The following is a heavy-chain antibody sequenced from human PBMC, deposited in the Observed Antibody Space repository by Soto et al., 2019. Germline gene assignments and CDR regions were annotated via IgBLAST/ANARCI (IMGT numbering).Heavy chain of an antibody. V-gene: IGHV1-69*08. Sequence: QVQLVQSGAEVKKPGSSVKVSCKASGGTFSSYTISWVRQAPGQGLEWMGRIIPILGIANYAQKFQGRVTITADKTTSTDYKEQSSLRSEDTAVYYCARDWIPGDDYYYGMDVWGQGTTVTVSS. CDR3: ARDWIPGDDYYYGMDV. CDR2: IIPILGIA. CDR1: GGTFSSYT. D-gene: IGHD4-17*01. J-gene: IGHJ6*02.